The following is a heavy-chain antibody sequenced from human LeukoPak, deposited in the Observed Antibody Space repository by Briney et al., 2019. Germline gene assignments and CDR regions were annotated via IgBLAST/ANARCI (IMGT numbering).Heavy chain of an antibody. Sequence: PSETLSLTCTVSGGSIGSNHWSWIRQPPGKGLEWIGYIYNSGSTNYNPSLRSRVTISVDTAKNQFSLKLSSVTAADTAVYYCAREGHNGFDYWGQGTLVTVSS. CDR3: AREGHNGFDY. V-gene: IGHV4-59*01. D-gene: IGHD1-14*01. J-gene: IGHJ4*02. CDR1: GGSIGSNH. CDR2: IYNSGST.